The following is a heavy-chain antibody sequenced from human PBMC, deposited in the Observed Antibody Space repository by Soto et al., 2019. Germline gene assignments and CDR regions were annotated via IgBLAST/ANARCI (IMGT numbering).Heavy chain of an antibody. J-gene: IGHJ5*02. CDR2: ISVSGGST. D-gene: IGHD2-2*01. CDR1: GFTFSSYA. CDR3: AKYRGYCSSTSCYYLNPEGLDP. V-gene: IGHV3-23*01. Sequence: GGSLRLSCAASGFTFSSYAISWVRQAPGKGLEWVSAISVSGGSTYYADSVKGRFTISRDNSKNTLYLQMNSLRAEDTAVYYCAKYRGYCSSTSCYYLNPEGLDPWGQGTLVTVSS.